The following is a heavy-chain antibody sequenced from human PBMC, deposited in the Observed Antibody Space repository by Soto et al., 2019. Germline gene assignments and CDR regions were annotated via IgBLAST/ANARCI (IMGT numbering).Heavy chain of an antibody. CDR1: GGSITSNSYY. CDR3: ARRSTVNYDY. V-gene: IGHV4-39*01. Sequence: QLQLQESGPELVKPSETLSLTCTVSGGSITSNSYYWGWIRQPPGKGLEWIGCFYYRESTYFNPPLKSRVTISVDTSKNQFSLKLSAVTAADTAVYYCARRSTVNYDYWGQGILVTVSS. D-gene: IGHD4-17*01. CDR2: FYYREST. J-gene: IGHJ4*02.